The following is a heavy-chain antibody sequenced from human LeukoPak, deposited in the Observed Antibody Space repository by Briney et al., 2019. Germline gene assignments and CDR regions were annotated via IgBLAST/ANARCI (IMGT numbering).Heavy chain of an antibody. J-gene: IGHJ4*02. V-gene: IGHV3-30*02. D-gene: IGHD3-10*01. Sequence: GGSLRLSCAASGFTFRNYGMHWVRQAPGKGLEWVAFIRFDEDNKYYGDSVKGRFTISRDNSKNTLYLQMNSLRAEDTAVYYCAKDITRFGDRRPFDYWGQGILVTVSS. CDR2: IRFDEDNK. CDR1: GFTFRNYG. CDR3: AKDITRFGDRRPFDY.